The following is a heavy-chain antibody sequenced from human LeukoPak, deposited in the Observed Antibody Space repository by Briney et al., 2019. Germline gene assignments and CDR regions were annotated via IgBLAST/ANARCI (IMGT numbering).Heavy chain of an antibody. CDR1: GFIFSTYW. V-gene: IGHV3-7*01. Sequence: GGSLRLSCAASGFIFSTYWMMWARQAPGKGLEWVANMKGDGSEIHYVDSVKGRFTISGDNARNSLFLQMNGLRPEDTAVYYCARPAYTAAYDLWGQGTMVTVSS. CDR2: MKGDGSEI. CDR3: ARPAYTAAYDL. D-gene: IGHD3-16*01. J-gene: IGHJ3*01.